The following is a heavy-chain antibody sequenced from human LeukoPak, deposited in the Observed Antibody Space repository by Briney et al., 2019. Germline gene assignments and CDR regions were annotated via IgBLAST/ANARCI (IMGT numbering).Heavy chain of an antibody. Sequence: GASLKISCKGSGYSFTSYWIGWVRRMPGKGLEWMGIIYPGDSDTRYSPSFQGQVTISADKSISTAYLQWSSLKASDTAMYYCARHRGSWFGEPQLDYWGQGTLVTVSS. CDR3: ARHRGSWFGEPQLDY. V-gene: IGHV5-51*01. CDR2: IYPGDSDT. J-gene: IGHJ4*02. CDR1: GYSFTSYW. D-gene: IGHD3-10*01.